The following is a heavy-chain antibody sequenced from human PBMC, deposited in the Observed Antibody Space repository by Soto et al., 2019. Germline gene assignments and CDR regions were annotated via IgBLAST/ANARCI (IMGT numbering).Heavy chain of an antibody. Sequence: SETLSLTCTVSGGSISSEGYNWSWFRQLPGKGLEWIGDIYYSGTTYHNPSLRSRLTISGDASKNQFSLKLSSVTAADTALYYCARGRGYSYGPYYFDYWGQGTLVTVSS. CDR2: IYYSGTT. CDR3: ARGRGYSYGPYYFDY. CDR1: GGSISSEGYN. V-gene: IGHV4-31*03. J-gene: IGHJ4*02. D-gene: IGHD5-18*01.